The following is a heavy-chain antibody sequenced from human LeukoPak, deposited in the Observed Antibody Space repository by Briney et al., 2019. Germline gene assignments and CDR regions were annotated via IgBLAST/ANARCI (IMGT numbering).Heavy chain of an antibody. J-gene: IGHJ4*02. CDR3: AREYNSLRAFDY. CDR1: GGTFSSYA. Sequence: ASVKVSCKASGGTFSSYAISWVRQAPGQGLEWMGGIIPIFGTANYAQKFQGRVTITTDESTSTAYMELSSPRSEDTAVYYCAREYNSLRAFDYWGQGTLVTVSS. V-gene: IGHV1-69*05. CDR2: IIPIFGTA. D-gene: IGHD6-6*01.